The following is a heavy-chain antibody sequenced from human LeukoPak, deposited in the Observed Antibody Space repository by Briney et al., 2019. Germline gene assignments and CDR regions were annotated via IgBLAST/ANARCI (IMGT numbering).Heavy chain of an antibody. J-gene: IGHJ4*02. CDR2: IYSGGNT. CDR1: GFTVSSNY. D-gene: IGHD1-1*01. V-gene: IGHV3-53*01. CDR3: ARLVATTGRLYFDY. Sequence: GGSLRLSCAASGFTVSSNYMGWVRQAPGKGLEYVSVIYSGGNTYYAGSVKGRFTISRDNSKNTVYLQMNSLRAEDTAVFYCARLVATTGRLYFDYWGQGNLVTVSS.